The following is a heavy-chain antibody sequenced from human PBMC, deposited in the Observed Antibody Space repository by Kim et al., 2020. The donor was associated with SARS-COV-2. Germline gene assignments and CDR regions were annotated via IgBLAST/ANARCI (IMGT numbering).Heavy chain of an antibody. V-gene: IGHV4-39*01. CDR1: GGSISSSSYY. D-gene: IGHD5-12*01. CDR2: IYYSGST. J-gene: IGHJ5*02. CDR3: ARRRLRYNWFDP. Sequence: SETLSLTCTVSGGSISSSSYYWGWIRQPPGKGLEWIGSIYYSGSTYYNPSLMSRVTISVDTSKNQFSLKLSSVTAADTAVYYCARRRLRYNWFDPWGQGTLVTVSS.